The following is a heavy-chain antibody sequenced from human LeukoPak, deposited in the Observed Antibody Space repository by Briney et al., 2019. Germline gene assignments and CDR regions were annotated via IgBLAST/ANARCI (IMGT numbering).Heavy chain of an antibody. CDR2: AHYSGIT. D-gene: IGHD6-13*01. Sequence: SQTLSLTCTLSASSITSVDYYSIWICKPPATNLPSIAHAHYSGITYYSPSLKSRLTISVDTSKTLFSLKLSSVTAPDTALYHCPRARAYSRSWYYFDYWGQGTLVTVSS. V-gene: IGHV4-30-4*08. J-gene: IGHJ4*02. CDR1: ASSITSVDYY. CDR3: PRARAYSRSWYYFDY.